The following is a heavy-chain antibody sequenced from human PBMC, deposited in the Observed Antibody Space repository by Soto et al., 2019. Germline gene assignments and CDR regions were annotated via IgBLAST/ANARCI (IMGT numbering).Heavy chain of an antibody. J-gene: IGHJ3*02. Sequence: EVQLVESGGGLIQPGGSLRLSCAVSGFTVSYNYMNWVRQAPGKGLEWVSGIYRGGDTFYADSVKGRFTISRDNSKNTLYLQMNRLRAEDTAVYYCARGMYGSGSYYIGDAFDMWGQGTMVTVSS. V-gene: IGHV3-53*01. CDR3: ARGMYGSGSYYIGDAFDM. CDR1: GFTVSYNY. D-gene: IGHD3-10*01. CDR2: IYRGGDT.